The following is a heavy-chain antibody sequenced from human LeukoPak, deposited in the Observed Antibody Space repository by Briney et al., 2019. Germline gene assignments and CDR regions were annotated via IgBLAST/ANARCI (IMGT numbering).Heavy chain of an antibody. V-gene: IGHV4-34*01. D-gene: IGHD2-2*01. Sequence: PSETLSLTCAVYGGSFSGYYWSWIRQPPGKGLEWIGEINHSGSTNYNPSLKSRVTISVDTSKNQFSLKLSSVTAADTAVYYCARGLVVVQRDIVVVPVQFDYWGQGTLVTVSS. CDR2: INHSGST. J-gene: IGHJ4*02. CDR3: ARGLVVVQRDIVVVPVQFDY. CDR1: GGSFSGYY.